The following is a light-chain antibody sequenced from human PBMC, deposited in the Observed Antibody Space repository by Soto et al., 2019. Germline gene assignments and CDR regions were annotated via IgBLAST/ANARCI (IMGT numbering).Light chain of an antibody. Sequence: EIVLSQSPYTLSLSSGERATLSCRASQSGSSSYLAWYQQKPGQGPRLLIYGASSSATGISDRFSGSESGTDFTLSISRLEPQDFAVYYCQQYGSSLSLTLGGGTKVDIQ. J-gene: IGKJ4*01. CDR2: GAS. CDR1: QSGSSSY. CDR3: QQYGSSLSLT. V-gene: IGKV3-20*01.